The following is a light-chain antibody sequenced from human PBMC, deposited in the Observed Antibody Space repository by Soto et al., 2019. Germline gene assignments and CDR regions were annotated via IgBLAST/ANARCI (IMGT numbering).Light chain of an antibody. V-gene: IGKV3-20*01. CDR3: QQYGSSPSLT. CDR2: GAA. J-gene: IGKJ4*01. Sequence: EILLTASAGARAAITGGAAQRSCSATQRVDSNLAWYQQQPAQAPPHLLYGAATRATGIPHTFSGSGSATDYTPTISSLQPQDFAAYYCQQYGSSPSLTFGGGTKVDIK. CDR1: QRVDSN.